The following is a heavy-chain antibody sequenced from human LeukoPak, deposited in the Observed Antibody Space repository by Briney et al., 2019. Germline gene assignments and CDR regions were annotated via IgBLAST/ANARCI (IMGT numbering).Heavy chain of an antibody. V-gene: IGHV3-7*01. CDR3: ARDRIYGTSGWGIFDI. D-gene: IGHD2-8*01. Sequence: GGSLRLSCVALEFEPTYFGMTWVRRAPGKGLEWVANINPDGSESFYLDSVKGRFTISRDNAKKSLYLQMNSLRAEDTAVYYCARDRIYGTSGWGIFDIWGQGTLVTVSS. CDR1: EFEPTYFG. CDR2: INPDGSES. J-gene: IGHJ3*02.